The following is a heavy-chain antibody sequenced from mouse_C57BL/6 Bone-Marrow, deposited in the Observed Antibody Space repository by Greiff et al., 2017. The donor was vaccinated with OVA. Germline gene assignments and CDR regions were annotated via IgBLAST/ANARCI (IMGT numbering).Heavy chain of an antibody. J-gene: IGHJ4*01. D-gene: IGHD2-1*01. CDR3: TRLLDAMDY. CDR2: ISSGGDYI. CDR1: GFTFSSYA. Sequence: EVKLVESGAGLVKPGGSLKLSCAASGFTFSSYAMSWVRQTPEKRLEWVAYISSGGDYIYYADTVKGRFTISRDNARNTLYMQMSSLKSEDTAMYYCTRLLDAMDYWGQGTSVTVSS. V-gene: IGHV5-9-1*02.